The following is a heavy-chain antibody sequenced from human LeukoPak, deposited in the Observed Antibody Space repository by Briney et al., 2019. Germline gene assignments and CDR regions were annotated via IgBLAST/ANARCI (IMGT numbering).Heavy chain of an antibody. V-gene: IGHV4-4*07. CDR2: IYTSGST. CDR3: ASLTTAEAFDI. Sequence: SETLSLTCTLSGGSISSYYWTWIRKPAGKELEWIGRIYTSGSTNYNPSLKSRVTMSVDTSKNQFSLKLSSVTAADTAVYYCASLTTAEAFDIWGQGTMVTVSS. J-gene: IGHJ3*02. CDR1: GGSISSYY. D-gene: IGHD3-22*01.